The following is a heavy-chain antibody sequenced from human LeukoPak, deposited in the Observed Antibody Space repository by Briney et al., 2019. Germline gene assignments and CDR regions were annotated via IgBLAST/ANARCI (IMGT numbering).Heavy chain of an antibody. J-gene: IGHJ4*02. CDR1: GFTFSSYA. Sequence: GGSLRLSCAASGFTFSSYAMSWVRQAPGTAPDWVSGISGSGGSTYSADSVKGRFTISRVNSKNPMYLQMNSPRAEDTAVYYCAKDRIWFGGRGTLVTVSS. V-gene: IGHV3-23*01. CDR3: AKDRIWF. CDR2: ISGSGGST. D-gene: IGHD3-10*01.